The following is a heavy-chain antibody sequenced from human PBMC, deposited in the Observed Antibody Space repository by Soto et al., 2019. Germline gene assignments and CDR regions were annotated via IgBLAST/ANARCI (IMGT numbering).Heavy chain of an antibody. CDR2: INHSGST. CDR3: ARGLNYSNPGVFGY. CDR1: GGSFSGYY. Sequence: SETLSLTCAVYGGSFSGYYWSWIRQPPGKGLEWIGEINHSGSTNYNPSLKSRVTISVDTSKNQFSLKLSSVTAADTAVYYCARGLNYSNPGVFGYWGQGTLVTVSS. V-gene: IGHV4-34*01. J-gene: IGHJ4*02. D-gene: IGHD4-4*01.